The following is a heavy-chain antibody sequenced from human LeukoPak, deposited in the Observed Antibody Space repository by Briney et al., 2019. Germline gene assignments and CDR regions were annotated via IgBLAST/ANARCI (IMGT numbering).Heavy chain of an antibody. D-gene: IGHD6-13*01. CDR1: GGSISSYY. Sequence: SETLSLTCTVSGGSISSYYWSWIRQPPGKGLEWIGYIYYSGSTNYNPSLKNRVTISVDTSKNQFSLKLSSVTAADTAVYYCARRGIAAAGTFDYWGQGTLVTVSS. CDR3: ARRGIAAAGTFDY. CDR2: IYYSGST. J-gene: IGHJ4*02. V-gene: IGHV4-59*08.